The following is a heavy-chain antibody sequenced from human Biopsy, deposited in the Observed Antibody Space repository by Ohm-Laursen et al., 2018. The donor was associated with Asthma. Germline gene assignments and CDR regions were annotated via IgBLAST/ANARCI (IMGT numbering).Heavy chain of an antibody. D-gene: IGHD3-3*02. Sequence: LTLTCAASGFTFGDYWMSWVRQVPGKGLERVANIKHDGTEKNHVDSLKGRFTISRDNAKNSLYLQMNSLRAEDTAVYYCARTFHFWSPYHAEHYQLWGQGTLVTVPS. CDR2: IKHDGTEK. V-gene: IGHV3-7*01. CDR3: ARTFHFWSPYHAEHYQL. CDR1: GFTFGDYW. J-gene: IGHJ1*01.